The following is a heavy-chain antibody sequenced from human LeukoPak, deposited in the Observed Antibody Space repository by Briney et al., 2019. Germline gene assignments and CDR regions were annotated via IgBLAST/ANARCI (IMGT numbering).Heavy chain of an antibody. Sequence: QSGGSLRLSCAASGFTFSSYSMNWVRQAPGKGLEWVSAISGSGGSTYYADSVKGRFTISRDNSKNTLYLQMNSLRAEDTAVYYCAKGLTGSVAGLPHDAFDIWGQGTMVTVSS. CDR3: AKGLTGSVAGLPHDAFDI. V-gene: IGHV3-23*01. J-gene: IGHJ3*02. D-gene: IGHD6-19*01. CDR2: ISGSGGST. CDR1: GFTFSSYS.